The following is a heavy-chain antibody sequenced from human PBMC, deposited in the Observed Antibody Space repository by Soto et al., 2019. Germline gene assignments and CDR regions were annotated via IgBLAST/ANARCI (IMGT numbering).Heavy chain of an antibody. Sequence: QVQLQEPGPGLVKPSQTLSLTCTVSGDSISRCGYYCNWLRQHPRKGLEWIGYIYHSGSTIYNPSQKSRVNVTIDTDKNLKTLEMSKVTATDTAVYYYSSDGSGAYGLAWFAPWGQGILVTASS. D-gene: IGHD2-21*01. CDR3: SSDGSGAYGLAWFAP. CDR2: IYHSGST. J-gene: IGHJ5*02. V-gene: IGHV4-31*03. CDR1: GDSISRCGYY.